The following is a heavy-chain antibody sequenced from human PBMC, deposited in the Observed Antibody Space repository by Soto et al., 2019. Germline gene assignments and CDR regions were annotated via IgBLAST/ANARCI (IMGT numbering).Heavy chain of an antibody. V-gene: IGHV1-8*01. CDR1: GYTFTSYD. D-gene: IGHD3-22*01. CDR2: MNPNSGNT. J-gene: IGHJ3*02. Sequence: QVQLVQSGAEVKKPGASVKVSCKASGYTFTSYDINWVRQATGQGLEWMGWMNPNSGNTGYAQKCQGRVTMTRNTSISTAYMELSSLRSEDTAVYYCARVRHYYDSSGYRGDAFDIWGQGTMVTVSS. CDR3: ARVRHYYDSSGYRGDAFDI.